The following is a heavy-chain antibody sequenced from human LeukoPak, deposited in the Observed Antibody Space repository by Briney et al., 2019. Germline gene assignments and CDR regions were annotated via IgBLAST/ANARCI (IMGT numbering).Heavy chain of an antibody. D-gene: IGHD3-10*01. V-gene: IGHV3-53*01. J-gene: IGHJ4*02. Sequence: GGSLRLSCAASGFTVSSNYMRWVRQAPGKGLEWVSVICSGGSTFYADSVKGRFTISRDNAKNSLYLQMNSLRAEDTALYYCARIGGWFGNDYWGQGTLVTVSS. CDR1: GFTVSSNY. CDR3: ARIGGWFGNDY. CDR2: ICSGGST.